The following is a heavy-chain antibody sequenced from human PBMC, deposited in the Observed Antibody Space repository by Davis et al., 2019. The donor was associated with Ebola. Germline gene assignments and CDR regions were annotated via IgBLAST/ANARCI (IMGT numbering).Heavy chain of an antibody. J-gene: IGHJ6*02. D-gene: IGHD3-3*01. CDR1: GGSISSSSYY. Sequence: PSETLSLTCTVSGGSISSSSYYWSWIRQPPGKGLEWIGEINHSGSTNYNPSLKSRVTISVDTSKNQFSLKLSSVTAADTAVYYCAREGEGYDFWSGYSSVWGQGTTVTVSS. V-gene: IGHV4-39*07. CDR3: AREGEGYDFWSGYSSV. CDR2: INHSGST.